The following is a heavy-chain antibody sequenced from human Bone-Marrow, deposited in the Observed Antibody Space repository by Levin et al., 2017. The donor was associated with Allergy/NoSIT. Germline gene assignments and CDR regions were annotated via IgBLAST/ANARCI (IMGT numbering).Heavy chain of an antibody. D-gene: IGHD6-19*01. J-gene: IGHJ4*02. V-gene: IGHV3-23*05. CDR2: FSNINKA. CDR1: GFRMSSFA. CDR3: AKDQPSSGWPPFES. Sequence: PGGSLRLSCSSSGFRMSSFAMSWVRQAPGKGLEWVSSFSNINKAYYADSVVGRFTISRDSSRNILYLQMNNLRGEDTAMYYCAKDQPSSGWPPFESWGQGTVVTVSS.